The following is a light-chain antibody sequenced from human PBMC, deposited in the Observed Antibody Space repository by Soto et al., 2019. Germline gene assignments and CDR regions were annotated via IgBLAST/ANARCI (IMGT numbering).Light chain of an antibody. CDR3: QQRSNWLIT. J-gene: IGKJ5*01. V-gene: IGKV3-11*01. CDR2: DAS. CDR1: QSVSSY. Sequence: EIVLTQSPATLSLSPGERATLSFRASQSVSSYLAWYQQKPGQAPRLLIYDASNRATGIPARFSGSGSGTDFTLTISSLQPDDFATYYCQQRSNWLITFGQGTRLEIK.